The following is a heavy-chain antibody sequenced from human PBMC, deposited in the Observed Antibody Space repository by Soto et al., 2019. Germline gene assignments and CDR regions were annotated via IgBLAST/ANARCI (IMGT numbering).Heavy chain of an antibody. D-gene: IGHD2-2*01. Sequence: GASVKVSCKASGGTFSSYAISWVRQAPGQGLEWMGGIIPIFGTANYAQKFQGSVTITADESTSTAYMELSSLRSEDTAVYYCASLDHCSSTSCYPSGYGMDVWGQGTTGTVSS. CDR3: ASLDHCSSTSCYPSGYGMDV. V-gene: IGHV1-69*13. CDR2: IIPIFGTA. CDR1: GGTFSSYA. J-gene: IGHJ6*02.